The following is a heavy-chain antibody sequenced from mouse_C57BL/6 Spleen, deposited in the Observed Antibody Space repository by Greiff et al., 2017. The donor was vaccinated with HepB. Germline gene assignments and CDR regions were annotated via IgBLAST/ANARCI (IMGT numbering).Heavy chain of an antibody. CDR1: GYTFTSYW. J-gene: IGHJ4*01. CDR3: ARASGTGYAMDY. CDR2: IDPSDSYT. Sequence: VQLQQPGAELVRPGTSVKLSCKASGYTFTSYWMHWVKQRPGQGLEWIGVIDPSDSYTNYNQKFKGKATLTVDTSSSTAYMQLSSLTSEDSAVHYCARASGTGYAMDYWGQGTSVTVSS. V-gene: IGHV1-59*01. D-gene: IGHD3-3*01.